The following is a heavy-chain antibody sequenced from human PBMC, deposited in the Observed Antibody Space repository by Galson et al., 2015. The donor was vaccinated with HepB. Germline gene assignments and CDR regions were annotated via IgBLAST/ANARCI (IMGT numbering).Heavy chain of an antibody. J-gene: IGHJ4*02. CDR3: AKPGVLSSHLSHFDS. CDR2: VSGSGGST. CDR1: GFTFTNYA. V-gene: IGHV3-23*01. D-gene: IGHD3-10*01. Sequence: SLRLSCAASGFTFTNYAMSWVRHAPGKGLEWVSAVSGSGGSTYYADSVQGRFTISRDNSRNTLFLQLNSLRVEDTAVYYCAKPGVLSSHLSHFDSWGQGTLATVSS.